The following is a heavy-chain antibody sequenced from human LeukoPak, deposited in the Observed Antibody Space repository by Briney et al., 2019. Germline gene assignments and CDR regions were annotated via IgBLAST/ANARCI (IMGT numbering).Heavy chain of an antibody. CDR1: GFTSSNFC. J-gene: IGHJ5*02. D-gene: IGHD3-22*01. Sequence: GGSLRLSCTASGFTSSNFCTAWVRQAPRKGQERVAKINPSGSTQYYRARVKRRFNISRDNAKHSLYLQMTNPTAEDTALYYCASSHDSGGCAWGQGTLVTVSS. CDR3: ASSHDSGGCA. V-gene: IGHV3-7*01. CDR2: INPSGSTQ.